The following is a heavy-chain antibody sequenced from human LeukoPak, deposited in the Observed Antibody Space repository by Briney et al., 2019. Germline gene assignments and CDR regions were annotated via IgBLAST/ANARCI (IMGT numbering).Heavy chain of an antibody. CDR2: ISNDGSRK. CDR1: GFTFSRHG. CDR3: ARDRAWNYFDY. Sequence: GRSLRLSCAPSGFTFSRHGMHWVRQAPGKGLEWVAIISNDGSRKYYAHSVEGRFTISRDNSKNTLYLQMDSLRAEDTAVYYCARDRAWNYFDYWGPGTPVTVSS. J-gene: IGHJ4*02. D-gene: IGHD3-3*01. V-gene: IGHV3-30*03.